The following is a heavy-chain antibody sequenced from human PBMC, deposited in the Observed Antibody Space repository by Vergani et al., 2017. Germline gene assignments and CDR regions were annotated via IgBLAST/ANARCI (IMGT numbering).Heavy chain of an antibody. CDR3: ATAPDYNKGVGFFDY. V-gene: IGHV1-24*01. Sequence: QVQLVQSGAEVKKPGASVKVSCKASGYTFTGYYMHWVRQAPGQGLEWMGGFDPEDGETIYAQKFQGRVTMTEDTSTDTAYMELSSLRSEDTAVYYCATAPDYNKGVGFFDYWGQGTLVTVSS. D-gene: IGHD4-11*01. CDR2: FDPEDGET. J-gene: IGHJ4*02. CDR1: GYTFTGYY.